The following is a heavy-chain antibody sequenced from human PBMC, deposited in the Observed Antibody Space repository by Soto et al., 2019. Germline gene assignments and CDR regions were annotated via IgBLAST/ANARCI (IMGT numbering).Heavy chain of an antibody. D-gene: IGHD3-22*01. CDR1: GFNFSSYG. V-gene: IGHV3-33*01. CDR3: ARDQTDSGGYSDS. J-gene: IGHJ4*02. Sequence: QVQLVESGGGVVQPGGSLRLSCEASGFNFSSYGIHWVRQAPGKGLEWVAIIWNDGSNEYYADSVKGRFTISRDNSKNTVYLQVSKLRAKDTAVYFCARDQTDSGGYSDSWGQGTLVTVSS. CDR2: IWNDGSNE.